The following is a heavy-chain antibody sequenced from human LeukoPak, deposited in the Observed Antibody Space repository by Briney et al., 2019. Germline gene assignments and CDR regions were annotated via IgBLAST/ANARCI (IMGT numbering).Heavy chain of an antibody. Sequence: ASVKVSCKASGYTFTSYGISWVRQAPGQGLEWMGWINPNSGGTNYAQKFQGRVTMTRDTSISTAYMELSRLRSDDTAVYYCARDDSSGFLIDYWGQGTLVTVSS. V-gene: IGHV1-2*02. CDR2: INPNSGGT. CDR1: GYTFTSYG. D-gene: IGHD3-22*01. J-gene: IGHJ4*02. CDR3: ARDDSSGFLIDY.